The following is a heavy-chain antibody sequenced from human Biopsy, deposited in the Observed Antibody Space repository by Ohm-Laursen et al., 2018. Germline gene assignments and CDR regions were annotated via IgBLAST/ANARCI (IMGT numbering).Heavy chain of an antibody. CDR3: TTPFQYYDSWCGSPPFDH. V-gene: IGHV1-69*17. Sequence: SSVKVSCKASGGTFSNYAISWGRQAPGEGLERMGGTIAMAGVVNYAPKFQGRVSITADKSTTTAYMELSNLKSEDTAVYYCTTPFQYYDSWCGSPPFDHWGQGTLVTVSS. CDR2: TIAMAGVV. J-gene: IGHJ4*02. D-gene: IGHD3-3*01. CDR1: GGTFSNYA.